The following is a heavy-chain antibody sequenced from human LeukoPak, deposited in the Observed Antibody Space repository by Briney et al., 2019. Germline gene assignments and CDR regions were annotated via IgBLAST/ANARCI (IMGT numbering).Heavy chain of an antibody. CDR1: GGTFSSYA. CDR2: IIPIFGTA. Sequence: GASVKVSCKASGGTFSSYAISWVRQAPGQGLEWMGGIIPIFGTANYAQKFQGRVTITADKSTSTAYMELSSLRSEDTAVYYCASRRDGYNFPYYYYYYMDVWGKGTTVTVSS. D-gene: IGHD5-24*01. J-gene: IGHJ6*03. CDR3: ASRRDGYNFPYYYYYYMDV. V-gene: IGHV1-69*06.